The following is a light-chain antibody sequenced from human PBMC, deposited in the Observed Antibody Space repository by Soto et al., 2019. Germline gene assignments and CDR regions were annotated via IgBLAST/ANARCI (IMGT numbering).Light chain of an antibody. CDR3: RQYGSSPT. CDR1: QSVSSSY. J-gene: IGKJ4*01. V-gene: IGKV3-20*01. CDR2: GAS. Sequence: EIVLTQSPGTLSLSPGERATLSCRASQSVSSSYLAWYQQKPGQAPRLLIYGASSRATGMPDRFSGSGSGTDFTRTNSRLEPEDVGVYCCRQYGSSPTVGGGPKVEIK.